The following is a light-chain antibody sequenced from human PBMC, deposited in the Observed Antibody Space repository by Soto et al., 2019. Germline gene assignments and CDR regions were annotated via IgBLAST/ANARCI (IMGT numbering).Light chain of an antibody. Sequence: SYELTQPPSVSVSPGQTATITCSGDKLGDKYANWYQKKPGQSPVLVAYQGNKRPSGIPERFSGSSSGNTATLTISGAQAMDEADYYCQAWDSGTYVFGPGTKVTVL. CDR2: QGN. CDR1: KLGDKY. CDR3: QAWDSGTYV. V-gene: IGLV3-1*01. J-gene: IGLJ1*01.